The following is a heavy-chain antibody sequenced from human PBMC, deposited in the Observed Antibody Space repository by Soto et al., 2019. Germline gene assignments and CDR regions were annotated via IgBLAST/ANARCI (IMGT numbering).Heavy chain of an antibody. CDR1: GFTFSSYA. D-gene: IGHD3-9*01. J-gene: IGHJ4*02. V-gene: IGHV3-64D*06. CDR2: ISSNGGST. Sequence: HPGGSLRLSCSASGFTFSSYAMHWVRQAPGKGLEYVSAISSNGGSTYYADSVKGRFTISRDNSKNTLYLQMSSLRAEDTAVYYCVKDPSLRYFDWLSGTYFDYWGQGTLVTVSS. CDR3: VKDPSLRYFDWLSGTYFDY.